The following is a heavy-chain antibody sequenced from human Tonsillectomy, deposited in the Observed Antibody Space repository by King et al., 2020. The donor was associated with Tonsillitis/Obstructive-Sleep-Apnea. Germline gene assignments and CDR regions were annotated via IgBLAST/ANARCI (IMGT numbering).Heavy chain of an antibody. CDR2: IYSGDST. Sequence: VQLVESGGGLIQPGGSLRLSCAASGFTVSSNYMSWVRQAPGKGLEWVSVIYSGDSTFYADSVKGRFTISSDNSKNTLYLQMNSLRVEDTAVYYCAGSSIAVAGTVVFDSWGQGTLVTVSS. J-gene: IGHJ4*02. D-gene: IGHD6-19*01. CDR3: AGSSIAVAGTVVFDS. CDR1: GFTVSSNY. V-gene: IGHV3-53*01.